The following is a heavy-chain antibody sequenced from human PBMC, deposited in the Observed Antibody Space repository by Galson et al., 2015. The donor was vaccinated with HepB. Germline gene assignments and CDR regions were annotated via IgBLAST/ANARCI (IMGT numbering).Heavy chain of an antibody. CDR2: ISNDGNNK. V-gene: IGHV3-30-3*01. CDR3: ARDFCGGSYPGIYSH. J-gene: IGHJ4*02. Sequence: SLRLSCAASGFTFDTYAVHWIRQTPGKGLEWVALISNDGNNKYYADSVKGRFTISRDNSKNTLYLEMNSLRAEDAAVYYCARDFCGGSYPGIYSHWGQGTLVTVSS. CDR1: GFTFDTYA. D-gene: IGHD1-26*01.